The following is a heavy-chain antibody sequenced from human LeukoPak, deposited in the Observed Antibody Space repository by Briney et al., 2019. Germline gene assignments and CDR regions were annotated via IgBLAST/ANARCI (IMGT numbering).Heavy chain of an antibody. V-gene: IGHV4-31*03. CDR3: ARDGLTTFDY. CDR2: IHYSVT. CDR1: GGSLSSGGYY. J-gene: IGHJ4*02. D-gene: IGHD4-11*01. Sequence: PQTLSLTCTVSGGSLSSGGYYWSWIRQLPGKGLEWIGYIHYSVTYYNPSLKSRVTISVDTSKNQFSLNLTSVTAADTAVYYCARDGLTTFDYWGQGTLVTVSS.